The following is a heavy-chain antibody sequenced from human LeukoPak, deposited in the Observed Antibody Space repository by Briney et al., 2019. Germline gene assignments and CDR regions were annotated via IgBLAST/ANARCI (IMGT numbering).Heavy chain of an antibody. Sequence: SVKVSCKASGGTFSSYAISWVRQAPGQGLEWMGGIIHIFGTANYAQKFQGRVTITTDESTSTAYMELSSLRSEDTAVYYCARAQGYCSGGSCPSYYYYYMDVWGKGTTVTVSS. CDR1: GGTFSSYA. V-gene: IGHV1-69*05. J-gene: IGHJ6*03. CDR2: IIHIFGTA. CDR3: ARAQGYCSGGSCPSYYYYYMDV. D-gene: IGHD2-15*01.